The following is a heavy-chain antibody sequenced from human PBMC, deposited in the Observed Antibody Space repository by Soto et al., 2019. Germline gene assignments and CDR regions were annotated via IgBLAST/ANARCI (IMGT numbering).Heavy chain of an antibody. CDR3: AKNLLYGTSWYGVSDY. V-gene: IGHV3-23*01. J-gene: IGHJ4*02. CDR2: ITSGGDT. CDR1: GFSFSSSA. D-gene: IGHD6-13*01. Sequence: VFLRLSRAAYGFSFSSSAMNCVRHVPVKGLEWVSSITSGGDTYYVDSVRGRFTIARDTSKDTLYLQMSSLRAEDTAVYYCAKNLLYGTSWYGVSDYWGQGSLLTASS.